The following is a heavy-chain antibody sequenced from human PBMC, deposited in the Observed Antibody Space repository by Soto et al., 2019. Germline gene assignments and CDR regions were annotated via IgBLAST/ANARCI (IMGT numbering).Heavy chain of an antibody. CDR1: GYTFTSCD. V-gene: IGHV1-8*01. CDR2: MNPNSGNT. J-gene: IGHJ5*02. CDR3: ARPYYYGSGNAYNWFDP. D-gene: IGHD3-10*01. Sequence: RASVKVSCKASGYTFTSCDINCVRQATGQGLEWMGWMNPNSGNTGYAQKFQGRVTMTRNTSISTAYMELSSLRSEDTAVYYCARPYYYGSGNAYNWFDPWGQGTLVTVSS.